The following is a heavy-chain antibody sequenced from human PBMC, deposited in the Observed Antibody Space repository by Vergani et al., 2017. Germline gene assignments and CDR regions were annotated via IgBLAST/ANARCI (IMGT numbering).Heavy chain of an antibody. D-gene: IGHD2-21*02. V-gene: IGHV1-69*01. CDR3: ASTGVGVVTRWNYYYYYMDV. Sequence: QVQLVQSGAEVKKPGSSVKVSCKASGGTFSSYAISWVRQAPGQGLEWMGGIIPIFGTANYAQKFQGRVTITADESTSTAYMELGSLGSEDTAGYYCASTGVGVVTRWNYYYYYMDVWGKGTTVTVSS. CDR1: GGTFSSYA. CDR2: IIPIFGTA. J-gene: IGHJ6*03.